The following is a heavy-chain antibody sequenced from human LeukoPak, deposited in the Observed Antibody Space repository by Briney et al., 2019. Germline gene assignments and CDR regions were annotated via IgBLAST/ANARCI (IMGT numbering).Heavy chain of an antibody. CDR3: ARHMGSYVVTPFDY. D-gene: IGHD4-23*01. V-gene: IGHV4-39*01. J-gene: IGHJ4*02. Sequence: SETLSLTCTVSGGSISSSNYYWGWIRQPPGKGLEWIGGIYYSGSTYYNPSLKSRVTISVDTSKNQFSLKLSSVTAADTAMYYCARHMGSYVVTPFDYWGQGTLVTVSS. CDR1: GGSISSSNYY. CDR2: IYYSGST.